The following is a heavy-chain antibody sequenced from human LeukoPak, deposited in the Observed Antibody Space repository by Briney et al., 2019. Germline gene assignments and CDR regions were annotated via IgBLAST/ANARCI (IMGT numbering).Heavy chain of an antibody. CDR1: GVSISSSTYY. Sequence: SETLSLTCTASGVSISSSTYYWGWIRQPPGKGLEWIGSIYYSGRTYYDPSLKSRVTISVDTSKNQFSLKLTSVTAADTAVYYCARDGGGYYSRYYYYMDVWGKGTTVTVSS. J-gene: IGHJ6*03. V-gene: IGHV4-39*07. D-gene: IGHD3-3*01. CDR2: IYYSGRT. CDR3: ARDGGGYYSRYYYYMDV.